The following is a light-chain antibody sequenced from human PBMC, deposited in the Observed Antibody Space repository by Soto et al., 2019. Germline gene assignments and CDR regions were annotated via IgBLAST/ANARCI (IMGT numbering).Light chain of an antibody. CDR3: QQFNNYPVT. V-gene: IGKV1D-13*01. Sequence: AIQLTQSPSSLSASVGDRVAITCRASQGISSALAWYQQKPGKAPKLLIYDASSLESGVPSRFSGSGSGTDFTLTISSLQPEDFATYYCQQFNNYPVTFGQGTRLEIK. J-gene: IGKJ5*01. CDR1: QGISSA. CDR2: DAS.